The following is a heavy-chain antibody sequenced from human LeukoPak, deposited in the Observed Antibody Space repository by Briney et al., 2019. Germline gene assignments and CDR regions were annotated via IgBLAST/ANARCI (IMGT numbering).Heavy chain of an antibody. CDR2: IYYTGST. D-gene: IGHD1-26*01. CDR1: AGSISTDY. J-gene: IGHJ4*02. V-gene: IGHV4-59*01. Sequence: PSETLSLTCTVTAGSISTDYWSWIRQPPGKGLEWIGYIYYTGSTNYNPSLKSRVTISVDTSKNQFSLKLSSVTAADTAVYYCARDRSYYFFDYWGQGTLVTVSS. CDR3: ARDRSYYFFDY.